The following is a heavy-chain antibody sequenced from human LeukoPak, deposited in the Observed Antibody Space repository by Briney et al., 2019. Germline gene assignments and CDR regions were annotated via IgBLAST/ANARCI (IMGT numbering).Heavy chain of an antibody. CDR2: ISAYNGNT. V-gene: IGHV1-18*01. J-gene: IGHJ4*02. CDR3: ARSPPSFMVRGVIIPQAFDY. Sequence: ASVKVSCKASGYTFTSYGISWVRQAPGQGLEWMGWISAYNGNTNYAQKLQGRVTMTTDTSTSTAYMELRSLRSDDTAVYYCARSPPSFMVRGVIIPQAFDYWGQGTLVTVSS. D-gene: IGHD3-10*01. CDR1: GYTFTSYG.